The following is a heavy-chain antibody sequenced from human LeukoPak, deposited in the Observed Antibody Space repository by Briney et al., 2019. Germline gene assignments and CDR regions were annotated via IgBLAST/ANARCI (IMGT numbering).Heavy chain of an antibody. CDR2: IYPADSDA. D-gene: IGHD5-18*01. CDR3: ARSKGYRYANYFDY. V-gene: IGHV5-51*01. J-gene: IGHJ4*01. CDR1: GYSFTTYW. Sequence: GESLKISCKGSGYSFTTYWIGWVRQMPGKGLEWMGVIYPADSDARYSPSFQGQVTISADKSINTAYLQWSSLKASDTAMYFCARSKGYRYANYFDYWGHGTLVTVSS.